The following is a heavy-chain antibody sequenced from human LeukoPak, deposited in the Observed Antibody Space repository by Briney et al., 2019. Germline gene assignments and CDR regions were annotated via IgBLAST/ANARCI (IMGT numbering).Heavy chain of an antibody. CDR3: ARDGGVSRNYYGNAVGSWFDL. Sequence: GGSLRLSYAASGFTFSDFYMNWIRQAPGKGLEWVSYISSSGSTTYYADSVKGRFTISRDNAKNSLHLQMNSLRVEDTAVYYCARDGGVSRNYYGNAVGSWFDLWGQGTLVTVSS. CDR2: ISSSGSTT. V-gene: IGHV3-11*04. CDR1: GFTFSDFY. J-gene: IGHJ5*02. D-gene: IGHD1-26*01.